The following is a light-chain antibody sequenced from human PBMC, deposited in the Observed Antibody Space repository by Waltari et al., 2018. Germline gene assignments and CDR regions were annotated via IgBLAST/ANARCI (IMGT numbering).Light chain of an antibody. CDR2: TAS. CDR1: QSISAY. CDR3: QQSYDTGT. Sequence: DIQMTQSPSSLSASIGDRVTITCRASQSISAYLNWYQQKPGKAPHLLIYTASSLQSGVPPRFSGSGSGTEFTLTISELQPEDFATYYCQQSYDTGTFGQGTKVEIK. J-gene: IGKJ1*01. V-gene: IGKV1-39*01.